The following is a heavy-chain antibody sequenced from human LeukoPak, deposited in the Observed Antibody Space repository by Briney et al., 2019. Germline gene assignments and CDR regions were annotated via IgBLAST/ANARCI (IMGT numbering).Heavy chain of an antibody. CDR3: AREGAIRWFDP. Sequence: PSETLSLTCAVYGGSFSGYYWSWIRQPPGKGLEWIGYIYYSGSTNYNPSLKSRVTISVDTSKNQFSLKLSSVTAADTAVYYCAREGAIRWFDPWGQGTLVTVSS. CDR2: IYYSGST. D-gene: IGHD3-3*02. J-gene: IGHJ5*02. V-gene: IGHV4-59*01. CDR1: GGSFSGYY.